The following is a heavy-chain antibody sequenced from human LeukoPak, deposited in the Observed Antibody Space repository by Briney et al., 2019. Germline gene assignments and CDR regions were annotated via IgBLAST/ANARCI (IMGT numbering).Heavy chain of an antibody. D-gene: IGHD6-19*01. CDR1: GYTFTGYY. J-gene: IGHJ5*02. CDR2: IIPIFGTA. V-gene: IGHV1-69*13. Sequence: SVKVSCKASGYTFTGYYMHWVRQAPGQGLEWMGGIIPIFGTANYAQKFQGRVTITADESTSTAYMELSSLRSEDTAVYYCARDRDSGGGWFDPWGQGTLVTVSS. CDR3: ARDRDSGGGWFDP.